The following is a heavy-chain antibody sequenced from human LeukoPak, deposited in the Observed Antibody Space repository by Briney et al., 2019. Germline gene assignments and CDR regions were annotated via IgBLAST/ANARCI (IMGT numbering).Heavy chain of an antibody. D-gene: IGHD1-1*01. J-gene: IGHJ6*04. CDR2: ISSSSSYI. CDR3: GATGTTGYYYYYGMDV. V-gene: IGHV3-21*01. CDR1: GFTFSSYS. Sequence: SGGSLRLSCAASGFTFSSYSMNWVRQAPGKGLDWVSSISSSSSYIYYADSVKGRFTISRDNAKNSLYLQMNSLRAEDTAVYYCGATGTTGYYYYYGMDVWGKGTTVTVSS.